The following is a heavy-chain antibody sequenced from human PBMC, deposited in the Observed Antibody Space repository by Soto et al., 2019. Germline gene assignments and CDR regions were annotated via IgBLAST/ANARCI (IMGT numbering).Heavy chain of an antibody. V-gene: IGHV4-30-2*01. D-gene: IGHD6-13*01. CDR2: IYHSGST. J-gene: IGHJ4*02. CDR1: GCSISSGGYS. Sequence: PSETLSLTCAVSGCSISSGGYSWSWIRQPPGKGLEWIGYIYHSGSTYYNPSLKSRVTISVDRSKNQFSLKLSSVTAADTAVYYCARCIAAAGFDYWGQGTLVTVSS. CDR3: ARCIAAAGFDY.